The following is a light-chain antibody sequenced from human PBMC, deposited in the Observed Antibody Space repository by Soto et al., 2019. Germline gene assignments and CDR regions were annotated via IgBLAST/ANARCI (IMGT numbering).Light chain of an antibody. J-gene: IGLJ1*01. CDR2: ENN. CDR3: QSYDSSLSGYV. CDR1: SSNIGAGYE. V-gene: IGLV1-40*01. Sequence: QSVLTQPPSVSEAPGQRVTISCTGSSSNIGAGYEAHWYQQVPGTAPKLLIYENNNRPSGVPDRFSGSKSGTSASLASTGLQAEDDAEYYCQSYDSSLSGYVFGTGPKLTVL.